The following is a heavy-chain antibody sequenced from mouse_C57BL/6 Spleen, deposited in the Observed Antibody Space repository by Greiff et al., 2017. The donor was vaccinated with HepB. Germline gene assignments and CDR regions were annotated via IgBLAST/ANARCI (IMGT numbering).Heavy chain of an antibody. CDR2: IHPNSGST. V-gene: IGHV1-64*01. Sequence: QVQLQQPGAELVKPGASVKLSCKASGYTFTSYWMHWVKQRPGQGLEWIGMIHPNSGSTNYNEKFKSKATLTVDKSSSTSYMQLSSLTSEDSAVYYCARDDYDAMDYWGQGTSVTVSS. J-gene: IGHJ4*01. CDR1: GYTFTSYW. CDR3: ARDDYDAMDY.